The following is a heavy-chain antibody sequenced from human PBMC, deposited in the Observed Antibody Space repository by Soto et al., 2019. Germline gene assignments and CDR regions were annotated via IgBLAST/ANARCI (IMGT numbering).Heavy chain of an antibody. V-gene: IGHV2-5*02. CDR1: GFSLTTTEVG. CDR2: IYWDDDK. Sequence: QITLKESGPTLVKPTQSLTLTCTFSGFSLTTTEVGVGRIRQPPGKALEWLALIYWDDDKSYNPSLKSRLTITKDTSKNQVVLTMTNMDPVDTATYYCAHSPIHRFGDNWGQGILVTVSS. J-gene: IGHJ4*02. CDR3: AHSPIHRFGDN. D-gene: IGHD2-21*01.